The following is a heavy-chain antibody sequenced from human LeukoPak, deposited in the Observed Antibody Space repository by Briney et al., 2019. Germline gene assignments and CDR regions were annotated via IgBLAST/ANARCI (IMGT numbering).Heavy chain of an antibody. CDR3: ARGYGVVPVSPAGNWFDP. D-gene: IGHD4-17*01. V-gene: IGHV4-34*01. Sequence: SETLSLTCAVYGGSFSGYYWSWIRQTPGKGLEWIGEINHSGSTNYNPSLKSRVTISVDTSKNQFSLKLSSVTAADTAVYYCARGYGVVPVSPAGNWFDPWGQGTLVTVSS. CDR2: INHSGST. CDR1: GGSFSGYY. J-gene: IGHJ5*02.